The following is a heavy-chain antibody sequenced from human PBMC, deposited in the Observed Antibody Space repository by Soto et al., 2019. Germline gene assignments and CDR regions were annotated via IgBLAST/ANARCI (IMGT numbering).Heavy chain of an antibody. J-gene: IGHJ6*03. Sequence: QVQLVESGGGVVQPGRSLRLSCAASGFTFSSYGMHWVRQAPGKGLEWVAVISYDGSNKYYADSVKGRFTISRDNSKNTLYLQMNSLRAEDTAVYYCAKGSSPDYYYYMDVWGKGTTVTVSS. CDR1: GFTFSSYG. D-gene: IGHD6-6*01. V-gene: IGHV3-30*18. CDR3: AKGSSPDYYYYMDV. CDR2: ISYDGSNK.